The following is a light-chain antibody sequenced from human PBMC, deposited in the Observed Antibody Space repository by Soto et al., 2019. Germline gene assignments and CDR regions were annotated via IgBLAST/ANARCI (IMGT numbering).Light chain of an antibody. V-gene: IGLV2-8*01. Sequence: ALTQPPSASGSPGQSVTISCTGTSSDVGAYNYVSWYQQYPGKAPKLMIYEVTKRPSGVPDRFSGSKSGNTASLTVSGLQAEDEADYYCTSYVGNDIWVFGGGTKVTVL. CDR2: EVT. CDR3: TSYVGNDIWV. CDR1: SSDVGAYNY. J-gene: IGLJ3*02.